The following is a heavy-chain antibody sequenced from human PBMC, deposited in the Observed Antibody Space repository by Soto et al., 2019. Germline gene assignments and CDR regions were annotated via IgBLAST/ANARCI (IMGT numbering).Heavy chain of an antibody. CDR3: ARGLYGRGTYYAFAN. CDR1: GYTPTNYD. D-gene: IGHD1-26*01. Sequence: QVPLVQSGPEVKKPGASVKVSCKTSGYTPTNYDIGWVRQAPGQGLEYMGWISAYNGNTNYARKLQDRVTLTTDTARRTSYRELRSLRTDHTAIYYFARGLYGRGTYYAFANWGQGTLVTVSS. J-gene: IGHJ1*01. V-gene: IGHV1-18*01. CDR2: ISAYNGNT.